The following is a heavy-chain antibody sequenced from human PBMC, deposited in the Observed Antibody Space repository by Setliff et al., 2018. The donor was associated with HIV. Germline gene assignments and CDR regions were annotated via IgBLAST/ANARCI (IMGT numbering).Heavy chain of an antibody. CDR2: IYLGETT. CDR1: SGYMSGHF. J-gene: IGHJ3*01. V-gene: IGHV4-59*11. Sequence: PSETLSLTCTVSSGYMSGHFWTWVRQTPGEGLEWIGNIYLGETTNYNPSLKSRATISLDTSKRQFSLHLTSVTAADTAIYYCARDPSQYLDFLFDPQPLNVWGHGTMVTVS. D-gene: IGHD3-9*01. CDR3: ARDPSQYLDFLFDPQPLNV.